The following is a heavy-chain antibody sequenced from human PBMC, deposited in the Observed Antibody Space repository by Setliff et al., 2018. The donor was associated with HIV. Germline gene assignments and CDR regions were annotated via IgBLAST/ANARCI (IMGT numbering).Heavy chain of an antibody. CDR3: ARVPYRSAWFSGGHDAFDV. V-gene: IGHV1-18*01. CDR2: ISGYNGNT. CDR1: GYTFNRYG. D-gene: IGHD6-19*01. J-gene: IGHJ3*01. Sequence: ASVKVSCKASGYTFNRYGISWVRQAPGQGLEWMGWISGYNGNTKYVQNLQGRITMSTDTSTSTVYMELRSLRSDDTAVYYCARVPYRSAWFSGGHDAFDVWGQGTMVTVSS.